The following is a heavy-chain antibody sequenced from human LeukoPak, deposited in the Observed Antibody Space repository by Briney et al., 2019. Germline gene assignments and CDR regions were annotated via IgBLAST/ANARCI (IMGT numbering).Heavy chain of an antibody. D-gene: IGHD2-8*01. CDR1: GFTFSSYA. J-gene: IGHJ4*02. CDR3: GKGYCTNGVCYLD. Sequence: PGGSLRLSCAASGFTFSSYAMSWVRQAPGKGLEWVSAISGSGGSTYYADSVKGRFTISRDNSRNTLYLQMNSLRAEDTAVYYCGKGYCTNGVCYLDWGQGTLVTVSS. V-gene: IGHV3-23*01. CDR2: ISGSGGST.